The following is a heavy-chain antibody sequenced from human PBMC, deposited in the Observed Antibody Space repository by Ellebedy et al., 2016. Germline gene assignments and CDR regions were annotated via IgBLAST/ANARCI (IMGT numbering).Heavy chain of an antibody. CDR1: GFTFSSYS. CDR2: ISSSSSTI. Sequence: GESLKISCAASGFTFSSYSMNWVRQAPGKGLEWVSYISSSSSTIYYADSVKGRFTISRDNSKNTLYLQMNSLRAEDTAVYYCARGHYDFWSGEAADWYFDLWGRGTLVTVSS. CDR3: ARGHYDFWSGEAADWYFDL. V-gene: IGHV3-48*01. D-gene: IGHD3-3*01. J-gene: IGHJ2*01.